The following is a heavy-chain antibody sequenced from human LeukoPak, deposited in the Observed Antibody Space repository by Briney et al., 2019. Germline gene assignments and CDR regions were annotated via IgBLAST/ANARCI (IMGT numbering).Heavy chain of an antibody. CDR3: AREADTILDY. CDR2: FSSSGSTI. J-gene: IGHJ4*02. Sequence: GGSLRPSCAASGFTFSSYEMTWVRQAPGKGLKWVSYFSSSGSTIYYADSLKGRFTISRDNAKNSLYLQMNSLRAEDTAVYYCAREADTILDYWGQGTLVTVSS. CDR1: GFTFSSYE. V-gene: IGHV3-48*03. D-gene: IGHD3-3*01.